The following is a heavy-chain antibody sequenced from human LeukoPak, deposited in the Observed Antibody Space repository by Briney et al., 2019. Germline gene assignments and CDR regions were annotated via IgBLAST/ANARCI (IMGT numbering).Heavy chain of an antibody. V-gene: IGHV4-39*01. CDR3: ARHRGGAVAALTLDV. J-gene: IGHJ6*04. CDR1: RCSISSSSYY. D-gene: IGHD6-19*01. Sequence: PSETLSLTCTVSRCSISSSSYYWGWIRQPPGKGLEWIGSIYYSGSTYYNPSLKSRVTISVDTSKNQFSLKLSSVTAADTAVYYCARHRGGAVAALTLDVWGKGTTVTVSS. CDR2: IYYSGST.